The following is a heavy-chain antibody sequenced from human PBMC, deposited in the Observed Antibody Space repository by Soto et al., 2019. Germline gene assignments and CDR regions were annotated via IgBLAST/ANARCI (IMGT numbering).Heavy chain of an antibody. CDR2: IIPIFGTA. J-gene: IGHJ4*02. Sequence: SVKVSCKASGGTFSSYAISWVRQAPGQGLEWMGGIIPIFGTANYAQKFQGRVTITADKSTSTAYMELSSLRSEDTAVYYCSRIGYCSSTSCFTFDYWGQGTLVTVS. D-gene: IGHD2-2*01. CDR3: SRIGYCSSTSCFTFDY. CDR1: GGTFSSYA. V-gene: IGHV1-69*06.